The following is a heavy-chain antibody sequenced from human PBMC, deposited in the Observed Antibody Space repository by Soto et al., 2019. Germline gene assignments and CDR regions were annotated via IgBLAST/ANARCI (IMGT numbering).Heavy chain of an antibody. CDR2: IYYSGST. CDR3: ARFTRGYSYGFVDY. Sequence: SETLSLTCTVSGSSISSYYWSWIRQPPGKGLEWIGYIYYSGSTNYNPSLKSRVTISVDTSKNQFSLKLSSVTAADTAVYYCARFTRGYSYGFVDYWGQGTLVTVSS. V-gene: IGHV4-59*01. J-gene: IGHJ4*02. CDR1: GSSISSYY. D-gene: IGHD5-18*01.